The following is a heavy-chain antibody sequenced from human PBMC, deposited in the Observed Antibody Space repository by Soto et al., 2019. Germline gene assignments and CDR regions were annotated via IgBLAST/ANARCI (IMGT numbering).Heavy chain of an antibody. CDR1: GFTFSSYS. D-gene: IGHD2-8*01. CDR3: ARDATTDYCTNGVCSSRRDAFDI. J-gene: IGHJ3*02. CDR2: ISSSSSYI. V-gene: IGHV3-21*01. Sequence: WGSLRLSCAASGFTFSSYSMNWVRQAPGKGLEWVSSISSSSSYIYYADSVKGRFTISRDNAKNSLYLQMNSLRAEDTAVYYCARDATTDYCTNGVCSSRRDAFDIWGQGTMVTVSS.